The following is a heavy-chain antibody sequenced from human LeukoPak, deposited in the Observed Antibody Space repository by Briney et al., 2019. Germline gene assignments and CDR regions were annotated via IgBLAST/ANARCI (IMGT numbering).Heavy chain of an antibody. CDR2: ISSSSSYI. CDR1: GFTFSSYS. V-gene: IGHV3-21*01. CDR3: ARAKVRGATDY. Sequence: KPGGSLRLSCAASGFTFSSYSMNWVRQAPGKGLEWVSSISSSSSYIYYADSVKGRFTISRDNAKNSLYLQTNSLRAEDTAVYYCARAKVRGATDYWGQGTLVTVSS. J-gene: IGHJ4*02. D-gene: IGHD3-10*01.